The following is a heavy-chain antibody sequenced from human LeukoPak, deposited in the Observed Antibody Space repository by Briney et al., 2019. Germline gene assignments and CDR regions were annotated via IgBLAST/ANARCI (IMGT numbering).Heavy chain of an antibody. V-gene: IGHV3-13*01. Sequence: GGSLRLSCAASGFALSDYDIHWVRQPIGKGLDWVSGLGSAGDKYHAGSERGRFTISREDAENSVYLQMNGLRPEDTAIYYCARAKRETSTRPWTSGMDVWGQGTRVTVSS. CDR1: GFALSDYD. D-gene: IGHD3/OR15-3a*01. CDR3: ARAKRETSTRPWTSGMDV. J-gene: IGHJ6*02. CDR2: LGSAGDK.